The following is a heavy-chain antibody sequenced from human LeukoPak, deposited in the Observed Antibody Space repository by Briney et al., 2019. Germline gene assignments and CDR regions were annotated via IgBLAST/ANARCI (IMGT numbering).Heavy chain of an antibody. CDR1: GLTFSSYG. V-gene: IGHV3-23*01. Sequence: GGSLRLSCAASGLTFSSYGTSWVRQAPGRGLEWVSAISTIGGTTYYADSVRGRFTISRDNSRNTLYLQMNSLRAEDTAIYYCAKNGDRGAYCSGGTCYPYYYYYMDVWGKGTTVTISS. CDR2: ISTIGGTT. D-gene: IGHD2-15*01. CDR3: AKNGDRGAYCSGGTCYPYYYYYMDV. J-gene: IGHJ6*03.